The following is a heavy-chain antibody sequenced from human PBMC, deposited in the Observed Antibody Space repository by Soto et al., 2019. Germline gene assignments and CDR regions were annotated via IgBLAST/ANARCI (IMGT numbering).Heavy chain of an antibody. D-gene: IGHD2-15*01. CDR2: IYYSGCT. Sequence: QLQLQESGPGLVKPSETLSLTCTVSGGSISSSSYYWGWIRQPPGKGLEWIGSIYYSGCTYYNPSLKSRLTLSGGTSSNQDSPNLSSVTAADTAVYYCARRGQCCSGGSCYSGLYNWFGPWGQGTLVTVSS. CDR1: GGSISSSSYY. V-gene: IGHV4-39*01. J-gene: IGHJ5*02. CDR3: ARRGQCCSGGSCYSGLYNWFGP.